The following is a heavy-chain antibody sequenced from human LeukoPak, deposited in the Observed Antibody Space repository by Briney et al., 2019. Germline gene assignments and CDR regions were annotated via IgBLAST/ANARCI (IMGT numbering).Heavy chain of an antibody. CDR3: ARHMVRGVTGYYFDY. CDR2: INPSGGST. J-gene: IGHJ4*02. CDR1: GYTFTSYY. Sequence: GASVKVSCXASGYTFTSYYMHWVRRAPGQGLEWMGIINPSGGSTSYAQKFQGRVTMTRDTSTSTVYMELSSLRSEDTAVYYCARHMVRGVTGYYFDYWGQGTLVTVSS. V-gene: IGHV1-46*01. D-gene: IGHD3-10*01.